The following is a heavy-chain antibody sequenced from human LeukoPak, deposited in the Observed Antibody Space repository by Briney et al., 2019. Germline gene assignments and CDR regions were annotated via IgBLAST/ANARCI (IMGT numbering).Heavy chain of an antibody. V-gene: IGHV3-23*01. J-gene: IGHJ6*03. CDR2: ISGSGGST. Sequence: GGSLRLSCAASGFTSSSYAMSWVRQAPGKGLEWVSAISGSGGSTYYADSVKGRFTISRDNSKNTLYLQMNNLRAEDTAVYYCAKVEFGKREGNYYYYMDVWGKGTTVTVPS. CDR1: GFTSSSYA. D-gene: IGHD3-16*01. CDR3: AKVEFGKREGNYYYYMDV.